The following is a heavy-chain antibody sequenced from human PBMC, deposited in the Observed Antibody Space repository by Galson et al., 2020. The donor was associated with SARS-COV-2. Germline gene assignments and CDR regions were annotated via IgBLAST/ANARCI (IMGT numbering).Heavy chain of an antibody. V-gene: IGHV2-5*02. J-gene: IGHJ5*02. D-gene: IGHD3-10*01. Sequence: SGPTLAKPTQTLTLTCTFSGFSLSTSGVGVGWIRQPPGKALEWLALIYWDDDKRYSPSLKSRLTITKDTSKNQVVLTMTNMDPVDTATHYCAHRSITMVRGSFDPWGQGTLVTVSS. CDR2: IYWDDDK. CDR1: GFSLSTSGVG. CDR3: AHRSITMVRGSFDP.